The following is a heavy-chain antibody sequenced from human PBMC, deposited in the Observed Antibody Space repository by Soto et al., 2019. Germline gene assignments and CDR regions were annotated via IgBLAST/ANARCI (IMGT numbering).Heavy chain of an antibody. Sequence: EVQLVESGGGLVQPGRSLRLSCTASGFTFGDYAMSWFRQAPGKGLEWVGFIRSKANGGTTEYAASLKTRFTISSDDSQLTAYLQLNSLQSEDVAVYYFTRFSVYYYSFTGYSTDSFDFWGQGTMVTVSS. CDR2: IRSKANGGTT. J-gene: IGHJ3*01. CDR1: GFTFGDYA. V-gene: IGHV3-49*03. D-gene: IGHD3-9*01. CDR3: TRFSVYYYSFTGYSTDSFDF.